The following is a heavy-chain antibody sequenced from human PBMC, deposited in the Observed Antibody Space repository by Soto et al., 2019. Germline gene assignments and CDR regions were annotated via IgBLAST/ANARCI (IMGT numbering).Heavy chain of an antibody. CDR3: ARRDCSGGACYSSFDY. Sequence: GGSLRLSCAASGFTLSNYWMTWVRQAPGKGLEWVAHIKQEGSDTDYVDSVKGRFTISRDNAKNSLYLQMNSLRVEDTAVYYCARRDCSGGACYSSFDYWGQGTLVTVSS. D-gene: IGHD2-15*01. V-gene: IGHV3-7*01. CDR1: GFTLSNYW. CDR2: IKQEGSDT. J-gene: IGHJ4*02.